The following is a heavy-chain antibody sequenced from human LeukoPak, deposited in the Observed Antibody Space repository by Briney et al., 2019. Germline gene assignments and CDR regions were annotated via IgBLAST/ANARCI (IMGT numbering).Heavy chain of an antibody. CDR2: IWYDGSNK. J-gene: IGHJ6*02. Sequence: SXXXXGXXFSSYGMHWVRQAPGXGLEWVAVIWYDGSNKYYADSVKGRFTISRDNSKNTLYLQMNSLRAEDTAVYYCARDQGYYGMDVWGQGTTVTVSS. CDR1: GXXFSSYG. V-gene: IGHV3-33*01. CDR3: ARDQGYYGMDV.